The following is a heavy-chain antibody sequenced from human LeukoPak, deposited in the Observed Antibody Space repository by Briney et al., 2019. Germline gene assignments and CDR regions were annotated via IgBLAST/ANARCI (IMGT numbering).Heavy chain of an antibody. D-gene: IGHD6-19*01. V-gene: IGHV3-30*02. Sequence: GGSLRLSCAASGFTFSSYGMHCVRQAPGKGLEWVAFIRYDGSNKYYADSVKGRFTISRDNSKNTLYLQMNRSRAEDTAVYYCAKDGSGMAAVAGFDYWGQGTLVTVSS. CDR1: GFTFSSYG. CDR3: AKDGSGMAAVAGFDY. CDR2: IRYDGSNK. J-gene: IGHJ4*02.